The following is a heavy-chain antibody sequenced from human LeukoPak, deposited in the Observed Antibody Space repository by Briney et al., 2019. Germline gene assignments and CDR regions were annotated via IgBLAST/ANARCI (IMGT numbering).Heavy chain of an antibody. CDR1: GFTFSSYW. V-gene: IGHV3-7*05. Sequence: QPGGSLRLSCAASGFTFSSYWMSWVRQAPGKGLEWVANIKQDGSEEVYVDPLKGRFTISRDNAKNSLFLQMNTLRAEDTAVYYCARDPYSSTWSYGMDVWGQGTTVTVSS. CDR3: ARDPYSSTWSYGMDV. J-gene: IGHJ6*02. CDR2: IKQDGSEE. D-gene: IGHD6-6*01.